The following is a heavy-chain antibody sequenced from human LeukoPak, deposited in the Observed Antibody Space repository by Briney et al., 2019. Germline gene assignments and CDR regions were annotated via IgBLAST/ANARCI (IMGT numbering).Heavy chain of an antibody. CDR2: IKQDGSEK. Sequence: GGSLRLSCAASGFTFSSYRMSWVRQAPGKGLEWVANIKQDGSEKYYVDSVKGRFTISRDNAKNSLYLQMNSLRADDTAVYYCARDQTGSDAFDIWGQGTMVTVSS. CDR3: ARDQTGSDAFDI. CDR1: GFTFSSYR. V-gene: IGHV3-7*01. D-gene: IGHD7-27*01. J-gene: IGHJ3*02.